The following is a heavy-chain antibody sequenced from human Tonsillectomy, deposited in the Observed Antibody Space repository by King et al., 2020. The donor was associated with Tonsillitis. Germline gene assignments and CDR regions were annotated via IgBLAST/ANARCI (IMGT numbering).Heavy chain of an antibody. D-gene: IGHD3-16*01. CDR2: ISWISGSI. CDR3: SKTPAKHCDPKLGCPLNFDS. CDR1: GFTFDDYA. Sequence: VQLVESGGGLVQPGRSLRLSCAASGFTFDDYAMHWVRQAPGKGLEWVSGISWISGSIGYADSVKGRFTISRDNAKNSLYLQMNRLIAEDTALYYCSKTPAKHCDPKLGCPLNFDSWGPGTLVTVSS. J-gene: IGHJ4*02. V-gene: IGHV3-9*01.